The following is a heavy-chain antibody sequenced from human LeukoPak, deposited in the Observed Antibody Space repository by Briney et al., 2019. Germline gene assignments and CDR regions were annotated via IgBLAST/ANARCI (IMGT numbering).Heavy chain of an antibody. Sequence: GGPLRLSCAASGFTFSSYAMSWVRQAPGKGLDWVSAISGSGGSTYYADSVKGRFTISRDNSKNTLYLQMNSLRAEDTAVYYCAKDDWSFDAFDIWGQGTMVTVSS. CDR3: AKDDWSFDAFDI. V-gene: IGHV3-23*01. J-gene: IGHJ3*02. CDR2: ISGSGGST. D-gene: IGHD3-9*01. CDR1: GFTFSSYA.